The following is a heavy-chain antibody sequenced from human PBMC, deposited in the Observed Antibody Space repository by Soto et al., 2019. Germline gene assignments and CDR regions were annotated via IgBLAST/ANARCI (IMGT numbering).Heavy chain of an antibody. Sequence: QVHLLLPSGAEVKKPGSSVKVSCKASGGTPSNSAISWVRQAPGQGFEWMGGIIPVFGLVKYAQNFQGRVTITADESTNTAYMVLSSLRPEDTAVYYCAGGRIVVVGSRAYYGMDVWGQGTTVTVSS. J-gene: IGHJ6*02. V-gene: IGHV1-69*01. CDR2: IIPVFGLV. D-gene: IGHD3-22*01. CDR3: AGGRIVVVGSRAYYGMDV. CDR1: GGTPSNSA.